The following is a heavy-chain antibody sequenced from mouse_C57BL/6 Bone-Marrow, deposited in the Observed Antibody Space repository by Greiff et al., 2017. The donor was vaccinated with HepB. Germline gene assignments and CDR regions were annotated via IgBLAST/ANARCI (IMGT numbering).Heavy chain of an antibody. Sequence: QVQLQQPGAELVRPGSSVKLSCKASGYTFTSYWMDWVKQRPGQGLEWIGNIYPSDSETHYNQKFKDKATLTVDKSSSTAYMQLSSLTSEDSAVYYCARYSTTANWYFDVWGTGTTVTVSS. V-gene: IGHV1-61*01. CDR2: IYPSDSET. CDR3: ARYSTTANWYFDV. D-gene: IGHD1-2*01. CDR1: GYTFTSYW. J-gene: IGHJ1*03.